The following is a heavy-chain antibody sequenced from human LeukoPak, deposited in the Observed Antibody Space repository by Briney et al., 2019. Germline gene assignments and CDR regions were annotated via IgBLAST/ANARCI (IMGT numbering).Heavy chain of an antibody. V-gene: IGHV3-7*05. CDR1: GFTFSSYR. CDR3: VRVNYYFDY. Sequence: GGSLRLSCAASGFTFSSYRMNWVRQAPGKGLEWVANIKPDGSEKYYLDSVRGRFTISRDNAKNSLYLQMNSLRAEDTAVYYCVRVNYYFDYWGQGTLVTVSS. D-gene: IGHD1-7*01. J-gene: IGHJ4*02. CDR2: IKPDGSEK.